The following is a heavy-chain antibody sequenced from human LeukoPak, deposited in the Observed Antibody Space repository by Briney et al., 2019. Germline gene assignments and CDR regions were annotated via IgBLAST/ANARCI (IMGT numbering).Heavy chain of an antibody. D-gene: IGHD3-22*01. CDR3: ASWTYYYDSSGFLGRGVVDTYNWFDP. J-gene: IGHJ5*02. Sequence: GASVKVSCKASGYTFTGYYMHWVRQAPGQGLEWMGWINPNSGGTNYAQKFQGRVTMTRDTSISTAYMELSGLRSDDTAVYYCASWTYYYDSSGFLGRGVVDTYNWFDPWGQGTLVTVSS. CDR1: GYTFTGYY. V-gene: IGHV1-2*02. CDR2: INPNSGGT.